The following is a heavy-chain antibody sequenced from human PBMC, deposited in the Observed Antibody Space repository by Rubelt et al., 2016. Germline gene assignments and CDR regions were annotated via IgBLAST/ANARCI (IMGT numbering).Heavy chain of an antibody. V-gene: IGHV4-4*02. J-gene: IGHJ5*02. CDR2: IYYSGST. CDR3: ARQESYYDILTGYSIWFDP. Sequence: QVQLQESGPGLVKPSGTLSLTCAVSGGSISSSNWWSWVRQPPGKGLECIGYIYYSGSTNYNPSLKSRGTISVDTSKNLFSLKLSSVTAADTAVDYCARQESYYDILTGYSIWFDPWGQGTLVTVAS. CDR1: GGSISSSNW. D-gene: IGHD3-9*01.